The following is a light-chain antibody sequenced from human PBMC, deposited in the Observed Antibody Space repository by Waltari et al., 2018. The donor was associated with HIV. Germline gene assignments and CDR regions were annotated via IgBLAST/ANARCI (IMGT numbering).Light chain of an antibody. J-gene: IGLJ2*01. Sequence: YELTQPPSVSVSPGQTASITRSGDHLGDKYACWYQQKPGQSPVLVIYQDSKRPSGIPERFSGSNSGNTATLTISGTQAMDEADYYCQAWDSSTVVFGGGTKLTVL. CDR2: QDS. V-gene: IGLV3-1*01. CDR3: QAWDSSTVV. CDR1: HLGDKY.